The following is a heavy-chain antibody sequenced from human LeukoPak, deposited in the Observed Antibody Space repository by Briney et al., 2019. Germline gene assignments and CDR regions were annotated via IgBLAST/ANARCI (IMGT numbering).Heavy chain of an antibody. CDR1: GFTFSSYG. CDR3: AKGIESSGSYYTGFDY. V-gene: IGHV3-33*06. J-gene: IGHJ4*02. CDR2: IWYDGSNK. D-gene: IGHD1-26*01. Sequence: GGSLRLSCAASGFTFSSYGMHWVRQAPGKGLEWVAVIWYDGSNKYYADSVKGRFTISRDNSKNTLYLQMKSLRAEDTAVYYCAKGIESSGSYYTGFDYWGQGTLVTVSS.